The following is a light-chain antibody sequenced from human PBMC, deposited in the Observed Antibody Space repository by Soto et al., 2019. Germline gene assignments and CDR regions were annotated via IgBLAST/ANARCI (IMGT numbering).Light chain of an antibody. Sequence: QSALTQPPSASGSPGQSVAISCTGTSSDIGGYNFVSWYQQHPGKAPKLMIYDVTKRPSGVPDRFSGSKSGNTATPIVSGLQAEDEADYYCSSHGGSNNPYVFGPGTKVTVL. CDR1: SSDIGGYNF. V-gene: IGLV2-8*01. CDR2: DVT. CDR3: SSHGGSNNPYV. J-gene: IGLJ1*01.